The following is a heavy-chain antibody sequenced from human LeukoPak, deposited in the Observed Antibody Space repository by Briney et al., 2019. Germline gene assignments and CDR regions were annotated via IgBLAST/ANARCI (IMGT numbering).Heavy chain of an antibody. V-gene: IGHV3-7*03. J-gene: IGHJ3*02. Sequence: GGSLRLSCAASGLTFSSYWMSWIRQAPGKGLEWVANIKQDGSEKYYVDSVKGRFTVSRDNAKNSLYLQMNSLRAEDTAVYYCASRNNNWGSAFDIWGQGTMVTVSS. CDR3: ASRNNNWGSAFDI. CDR2: IKQDGSEK. CDR1: GLTFSSYW. D-gene: IGHD7-27*01.